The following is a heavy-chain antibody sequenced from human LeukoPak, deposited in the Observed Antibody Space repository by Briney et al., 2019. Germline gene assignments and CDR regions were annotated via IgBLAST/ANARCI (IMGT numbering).Heavy chain of an antibody. Sequence: ASVKVSCKASGYTFTGYYMHWVRQAPGPGLEWVGLINPNSGGTNYAQKFQGRVTMTRDTSISTAYMELSRLRSDDTAVYYCARGAVVAATGAGFDPWGQGTLVTVSS. D-gene: IGHD2-15*01. J-gene: IGHJ5*02. CDR1: GYTFTGYY. CDR3: ARGAVVAATGAGFDP. CDR2: INPNSGGT. V-gene: IGHV1-2*02.